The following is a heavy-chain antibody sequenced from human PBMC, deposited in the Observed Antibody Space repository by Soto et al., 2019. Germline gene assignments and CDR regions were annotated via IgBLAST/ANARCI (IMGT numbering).Heavy chain of an antibody. V-gene: IGHV4-30-4*01. CDR1: GGSITSGDYY. CDR3: AGEPKGGPAAGAFEI. CDR2: IYNSGNT. J-gene: IGHJ3*02. Sequence: SETLSLTCTVSGGSITSGDYYWSWIRQPPGKGLEWIGFIYNSGNTYYNPSLKSRVTISIDTSKNQFSLHLSSVTAADTAMYYCAGEPKGGPAAGAFEIWGQGTMVTVSS. D-gene: IGHD6-25*01.